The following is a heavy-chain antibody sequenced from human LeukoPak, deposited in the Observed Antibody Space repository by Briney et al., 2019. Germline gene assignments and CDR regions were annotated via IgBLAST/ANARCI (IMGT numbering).Heavy chain of an antibody. D-gene: IGHD2-21*01. CDR3: ARDLPIGVVVIGGDFDY. J-gene: IGHJ4*02. CDR1: GYTFTGYY. CDR2: INPNSGGT. V-gene: IGHV1-2*02. Sequence: ASVKVSCKASGYTFTGYYMHWVRQAPGQGLEWMGWINPNSGGTNYAQKFQGRVTMTRDTSISTAYMELSRLRSDDTAVYYCARDLPIGVVVIGGDFDYWGQGTLVTVSS.